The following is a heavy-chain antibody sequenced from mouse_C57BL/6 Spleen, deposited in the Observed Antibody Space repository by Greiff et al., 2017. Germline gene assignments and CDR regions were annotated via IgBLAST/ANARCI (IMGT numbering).Heavy chain of an antibody. D-gene: IGHD1-1*01. V-gene: IGHV5-12*01. J-gene: IGHJ4*01. CDR2: ISNGGGST. CDR1: GFTFSDYY. Sequence: DVQLVESGGGLVQPGGSLKLSCAASGFTFSDYYMYWVRQTPEKRLEWVAYISNGGGSTYYPDTVKGRFTISRDNAKNTLYLQMSRLKSEDTAMYYCARDTTVVAKGYYYAMDYWGQGTSVTVSS. CDR3: ARDTTVVAKGYYYAMDY.